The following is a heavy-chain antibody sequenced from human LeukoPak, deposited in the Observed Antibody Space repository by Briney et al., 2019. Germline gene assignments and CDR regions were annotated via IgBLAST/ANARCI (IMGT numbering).Heavy chain of an antibody. CDR1: GYTFTIYY. CDR2: INPSGGST. CDR3: ASIVDTAMVIDY. D-gene: IGHD5-18*01. J-gene: IGHJ4*02. V-gene: IGHV1-46*01. Sequence: GASVKVSCKASGYTFTIYYIHWVRQAPGQGLEWMGIINPSGGSTSYAQKFQGRVTMTRDTSTSTVYMELSSLRSEDTAVYYCASIVDTAMVIDYWGQGTLVTVSS.